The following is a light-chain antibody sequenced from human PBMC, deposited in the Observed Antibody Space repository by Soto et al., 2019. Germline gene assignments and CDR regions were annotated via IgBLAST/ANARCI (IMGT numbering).Light chain of an antibody. CDR3: QKYNSARRT. J-gene: IGKJ1*01. V-gene: IGKV1-27*01. Sequence: DIQMTQSTSSLSASVGDRVTITCRASQGISTYLAWYQQKPGKGPKLLIYAASTLQSGVPSRFSGSGSGTDFTLTISSLQPEDVATYYCQKYNSARRTFGQGTKVEIK. CDR2: AAS. CDR1: QGISTY.